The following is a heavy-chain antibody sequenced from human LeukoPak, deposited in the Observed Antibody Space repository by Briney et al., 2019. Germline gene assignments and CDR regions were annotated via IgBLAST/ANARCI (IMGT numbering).Heavy chain of an antibody. CDR1: GFTFSSYA. J-gene: IGHJ4*02. D-gene: IGHD3-22*01. CDR3: ARDLWGTSGYRFDY. V-gene: IGHV3-48*02. CDR2: ISSTSGTI. Sequence: GGSLRLSCAAPGFTFSSYAMNWVRQAPGQGLEWVSYISSTSGTIYYADSVKGRFTISRDNAKTSLYLQMDSLRDEDTAVYYCARDLWGTSGYRFDYWGQGTLVTVSS.